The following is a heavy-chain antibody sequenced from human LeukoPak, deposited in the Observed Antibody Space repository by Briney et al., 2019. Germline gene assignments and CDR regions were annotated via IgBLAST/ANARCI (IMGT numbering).Heavy chain of an antibody. CDR3: ARNTTEVVTAKWFDP. CDR2: IYHSGST. D-gene: IGHD2-15*01. Sequence: SETLSLTCAVSGYSISSGDYWGWIRQPPGKGLEWIWSIYHSGSTHYNPSLKSRLTISVDTSKNQFSLKLSCVTAADTAVYYCARNTTEVVTAKWFDPWGQGTLVTVSS. CDR1: GYSISSGDY. J-gene: IGHJ5*02. V-gene: IGHV4-38-2*01.